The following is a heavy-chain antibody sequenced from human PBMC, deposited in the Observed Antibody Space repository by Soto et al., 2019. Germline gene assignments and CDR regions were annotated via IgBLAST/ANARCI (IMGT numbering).Heavy chain of an antibody. Sequence: GGSLRLSCAASGFTFSSYSMNWVRQAPGKGLEWVSSISSSSSYIYYADSVKGRFTISRDNAKNSLYLQMNSLRAEDTAVYYCARESPLFTVTISPFDYWGQGTLVTVSS. D-gene: IGHD4-17*01. CDR1: GFTFSSYS. CDR3: ARESPLFTVTISPFDY. CDR2: ISSSSSYI. V-gene: IGHV3-21*01. J-gene: IGHJ4*02.